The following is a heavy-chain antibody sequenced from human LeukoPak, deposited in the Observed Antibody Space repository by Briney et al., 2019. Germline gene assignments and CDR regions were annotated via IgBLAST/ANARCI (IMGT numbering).Heavy chain of an antibody. V-gene: IGHV1-69*05. CDR1: GGTFSSYA. J-gene: IGHJ4*02. CDR3: ARGLARTSMVTRGGVRFDY. D-gene: IGHD5-18*01. Sequence: GASVKVSCKASGGTFSSYAISWVRQAPGQGLEWMGGIIPIFGTANYAQKFQGRVTMTRNTSISTAYMELSSLRSEDTAVYYCARGLARTSMVTRGGVRFDYWGQGTLVTVSS. CDR2: IIPIFGTA.